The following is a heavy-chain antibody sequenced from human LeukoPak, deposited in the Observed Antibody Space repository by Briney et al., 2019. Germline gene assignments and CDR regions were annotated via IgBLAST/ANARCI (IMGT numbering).Heavy chain of an antibody. D-gene: IGHD6-19*01. CDR1: GDSISSSSYY. J-gene: IGHJ3*02. Sequence: SETLSLTCTVSGDSISSSSYYWSWIRQPPGKGLEWIGYIYYSGSTNYNPSLKSRVAISVDTSKNQFSLKLSSVTAADTAVYYCAGVIAVAGPTDAFDIWGQGTMVTVSS. CDR2: IYYSGST. CDR3: AGVIAVAGPTDAFDI. V-gene: IGHV4-61*01.